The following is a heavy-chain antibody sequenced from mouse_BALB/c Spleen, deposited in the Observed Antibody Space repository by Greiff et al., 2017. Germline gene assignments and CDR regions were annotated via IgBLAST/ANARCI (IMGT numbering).Heavy chain of an antibody. V-gene: IGHV5-4*02. J-gene: IGHJ3*01. D-gene: IGHD1-1*01. CDR1: GFTFSDYY. CDR3: ARDGGYGRTFAY. Sequence: EVKLVESGGGFVKPGGSLKLSCAASGFTFSDYYMYWVRQTPEKRLEWVATISDGGSYTYYPDSVKGRFTISRDNAKNNLYLQMSSLKSEDTAMYYCARDGGYGRTFAYWGQGTLVTVSA. CDR2: ISDGGSYT.